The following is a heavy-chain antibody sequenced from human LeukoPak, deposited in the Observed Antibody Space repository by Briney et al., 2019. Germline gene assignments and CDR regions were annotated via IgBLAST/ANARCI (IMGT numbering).Heavy chain of an antibody. V-gene: IGHV4-4*07. D-gene: IGHD4-23*01. CDR2: IYTSGST. Sequence: SETLSLTCTVSGGSISSYYWSWIRQPAGKGLEWIGRIYTSGSTNYNPSLKSRVTMSVDTSKNQFSLKLSSVTAADTAVYYCARDKGYGGNPEEMSYYYYYGMDVWGQGTTVTVSS. J-gene: IGHJ6*02. CDR3: ARDKGYGGNPEEMSYYYYYGMDV. CDR1: GGSISSYY.